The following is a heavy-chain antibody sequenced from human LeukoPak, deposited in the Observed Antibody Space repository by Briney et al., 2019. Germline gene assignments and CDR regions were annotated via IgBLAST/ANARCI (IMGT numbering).Heavy chain of an antibody. CDR1: GFTFNTYA. J-gene: IGHJ4*02. V-gene: IGHV3-23*01. Sequence: PGGSLRLSCAASGFTFNTYAMSWVRQAPGKGLEWVSTIRSTGDSTYYADSVKGRFTISRDNSKNTLYLQMNSLRAEDTAVYYCAKGVAIRYFDFLFDYWGQGTLVTVSS. CDR3: AKGVAIRYFDFLFDY. D-gene: IGHD3-9*01. CDR2: IRSTGDST.